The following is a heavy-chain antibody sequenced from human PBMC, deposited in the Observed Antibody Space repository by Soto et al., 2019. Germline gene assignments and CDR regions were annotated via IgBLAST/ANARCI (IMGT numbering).Heavy chain of an antibody. CDR2: ISGSGGST. Sequence: PGGSLRLSCAASGFTFSSYAMSWVRQAPGKGLEWVSAISGSGGSTYYADSVKGRFTISRDNSKNTLYLQMNSLRAEDTAVYYCAKENYSNFGRPAYLPSKIDYWGQGTLVTVYS. D-gene: IGHD4-4*01. CDR1: GFTFSSYA. V-gene: IGHV3-23*01. CDR3: AKENYSNFGRPAYLPSKIDY. J-gene: IGHJ4*02.